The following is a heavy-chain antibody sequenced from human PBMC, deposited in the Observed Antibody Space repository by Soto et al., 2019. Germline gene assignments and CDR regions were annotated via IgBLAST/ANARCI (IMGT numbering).Heavy chain of an antibody. CDR1: GFTFSSYG. CDR3: AKDSDYYDSSGYYGEVGVIDY. Sequence: QVQLVESGGGVVQPGRSLRLSCAASGFTFSSYGMHWVRQAPGKGLEWVAVISYDGSNKYYADSVKGRFTISRDNSKNTLYLQMNSLRAEDTAVYYCAKDSDYYDSSGYYGEVGVIDYWGQGTLVTVSS. D-gene: IGHD3-22*01. J-gene: IGHJ4*02. CDR2: ISYDGSNK. V-gene: IGHV3-30*18.